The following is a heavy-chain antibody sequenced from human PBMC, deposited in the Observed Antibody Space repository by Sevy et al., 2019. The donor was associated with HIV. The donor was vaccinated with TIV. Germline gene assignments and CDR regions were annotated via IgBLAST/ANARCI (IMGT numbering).Heavy chain of an antibody. CDR1: GFNVSSNY. CDR3: ARGDSSGYFDY. J-gene: IGHJ4*02. V-gene: IGHV3-53*01. D-gene: IGHD3-22*01. CDR2: IDSGGST. Sequence: GGSLRLSCVAPGFNVSSNYTTWVRQAPGKGLEWVSVIDSGGSTYYADSVKGRFTVSRDNPRNTLYLQMNSLRVEDTAVYYCARGDSSGYFDYWGQGTLVTVSS.